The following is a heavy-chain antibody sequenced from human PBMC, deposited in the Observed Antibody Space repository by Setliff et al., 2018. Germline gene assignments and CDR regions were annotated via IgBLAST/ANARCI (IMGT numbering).Heavy chain of an antibody. J-gene: IGHJ4*02. V-gene: IGHV3-66*01. CDR1: GFTVNTNY. Sequence: SLKISCAASGFTVNTNYMTWDRQAPGKGLEWVSITYRDGSTYYAESVKGRFTLSRDSTKNTLSLQMNSLRVEDTAFYYCGTNSDSMHYIDFWGQGTLVTVSS. D-gene: IGHD2-8*01. CDR3: GTNSDSMHYIDF. CDR2: TYRDGST.